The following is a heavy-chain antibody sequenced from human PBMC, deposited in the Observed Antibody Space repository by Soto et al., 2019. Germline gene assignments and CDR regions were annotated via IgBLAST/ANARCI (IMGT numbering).Heavy chain of an antibody. D-gene: IGHD3-3*01. J-gene: IGHJ6*02. CDR3: AIGITRAEFLNQGKPYYYFDYGMDV. V-gene: IGHV1-2*02. CDR1: RYSFPIYY. CDR2: MNPNRGGT. Sequence: GASEKVSYKASRYSFPIYYKHGVLQSRVRRLDWMGGMNPNRGGTNYAQKFQGKVTLTRDTSISKAYMELSRPRSDDTAVHYCAIGITRAEFLNQGKPYYYFDYGMDVWGQGTTVTVSS.